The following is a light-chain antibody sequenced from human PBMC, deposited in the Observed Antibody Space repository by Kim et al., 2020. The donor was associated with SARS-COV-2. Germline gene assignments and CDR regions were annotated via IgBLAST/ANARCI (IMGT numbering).Light chain of an antibody. CDR1: QSVSSSY. Sequence: LSPGGRATLSCRASQSVSSSYLAWYQQKPGQAPRLLIYGASSRATGIPDRFSGSGSGTDFTLTISRLEPEDFAVYYCQQYGSSFYTFGQGTKLEI. J-gene: IGKJ2*01. CDR2: GAS. V-gene: IGKV3-20*01. CDR3: QQYGSSFYT.